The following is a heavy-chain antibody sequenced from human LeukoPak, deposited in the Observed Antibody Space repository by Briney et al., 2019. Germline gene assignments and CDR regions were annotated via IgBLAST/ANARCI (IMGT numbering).Heavy chain of an antibody. V-gene: IGHV3-11*04. CDR1: GFTFSDYY. Sequence: GGSLRLSCAASGFTFSDYYMSWIRQAPGKGLEWVSYISSSGSTIYYADSVKGRFTISRDNAKNSLYVQINSLRAEDTAVYYCARLSSSGWYEDYWGQGTLVTVSS. D-gene: IGHD6-19*01. CDR2: ISSSGSTI. J-gene: IGHJ4*02. CDR3: ARLSSSGWYEDY.